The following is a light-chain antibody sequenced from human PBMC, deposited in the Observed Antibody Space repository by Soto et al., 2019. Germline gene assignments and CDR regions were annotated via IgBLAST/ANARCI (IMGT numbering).Light chain of an antibody. CDR3: QQYGSSHRT. CDR1: QGIGDT. V-gene: IGKV3-20*01. Sequence: EIVMTQSLATLSVSPGEGATLSCRASQGIGDTLAWYQQKPGQAPRLLIYGASSRATGIPDRFSGSGSGSDFTLTISRLEPEDFAVYYCQQYGSSHRTFGQGTKVDIK. CDR2: GAS. J-gene: IGKJ1*01.